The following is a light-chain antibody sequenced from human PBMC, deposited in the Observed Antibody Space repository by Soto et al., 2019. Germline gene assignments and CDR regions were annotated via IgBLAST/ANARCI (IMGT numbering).Light chain of an antibody. CDR1: QSVSSNY. CDR2: DAS. J-gene: IGKJ3*01. Sequence: EIVLTQSPGTLSLSPGERATLSCRASQSVSSNYLAWYQQRPGQAPRLLIYDASSRATGVPDRFSGSGSGTDFTLTISRLKPEDFAVYYCQHRNNRPFSFGPGTKVDIK. CDR3: QHRNNRPFS. V-gene: IGKV3D-20*02.